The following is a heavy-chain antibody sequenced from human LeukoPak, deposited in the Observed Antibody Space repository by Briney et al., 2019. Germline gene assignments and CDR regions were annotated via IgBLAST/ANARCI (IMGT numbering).Heavy chain of an antibody. D-gene: IGHD3-16*01. CDR2: INPSGGST. CDR1: GYTFTSYY. J-gene: IGHJ4*02. V-gene: IGHV1-46*01. Sequence: GASVKVSCKASGYTFTSYYMHWVRQTPGQGLEWMGIINPSGGSTSYAQKFQGRVTMTRDTSTSTVYMELSSLRSEDTAVYYCARPAFDGGFDYWGQGTLVTVSS. CDR3: ARPAFDGGFDY.